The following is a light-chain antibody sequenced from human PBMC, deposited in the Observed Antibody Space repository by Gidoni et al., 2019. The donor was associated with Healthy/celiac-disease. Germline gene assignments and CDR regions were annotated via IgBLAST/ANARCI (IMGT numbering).Light chain of an antibody. J-gene: IGKJ1*01. CDR1: QSISSW. CDR3: QQYNSYPWT. CDR2: KAS. Sequence: QMTQSPSTLSASVGDRVTITCRASQSISSWLAWYQQKPGKAPKLLLYKASSLESGSPSRSXXSGXXTEFTLTIXXLQPDDFATYYCQQYNSYPWTFGQGTKVEIK. V-gene: IGKV1-5*03.